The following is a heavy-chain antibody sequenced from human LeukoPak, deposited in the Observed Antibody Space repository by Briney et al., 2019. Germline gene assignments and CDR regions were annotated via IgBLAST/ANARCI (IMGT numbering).Heavy chain of an antibody. V-gene: IGHV4-39*01. CDR3: ARPLGQWEPDTFDI. Sequence: ASETLSLTCTVSGGSISSSSYYWGWIRQPPGKGLEWIGSIYYSGSTYYNPSLKSRVTISVDTSKNQFSLKLSSVTAADTAVYYCARPLGQWEPDTFDIWGQGTMVTVSS. D-gene: IGHD1-26*01. CDR2: IYYSGST. J-gene: IGHJ3*02. CDR1: GGSISSSSYY.